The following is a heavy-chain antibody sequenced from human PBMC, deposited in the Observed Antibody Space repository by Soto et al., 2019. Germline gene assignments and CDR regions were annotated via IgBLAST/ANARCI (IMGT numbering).Heavy chain of an antibody. Sequence: SVKVSCKASGGTFSSYAISWVRQAPGQGLEWMGGIIPIFGTANYAQKFQGRVTITADESTSTAYMELSSLRSEDTAVYYCARIRLLCPDYYGMDVWGQGPTVTVSS. D-gene: IGHD6-25*01. CDR2: IIPIFGTA. CDR3: ARIRLLCPDYYGMDV. CDR1: GGTFSSYA. V-gene: IGHV1-69*13. J-gene: IGHJ6*02.